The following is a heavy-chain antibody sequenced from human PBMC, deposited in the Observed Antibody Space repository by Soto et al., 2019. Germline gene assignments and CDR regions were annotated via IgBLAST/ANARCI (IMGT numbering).Heavy chain of an antibody. D-gene: IGHD3-10*01. CDR2: FDPEDGET. Sequence: ASVKVSCKVSGYTLTELSMHWVRQAPGKGLEWMGGFDPEDGETIYAQKFQGRVTMTEDTSKNQFSLRLTAVTAADTAMYYCARKAYYASGRINLFDSWGQGTLVTVSS. CDR3: ARKAYYASGRINLFDS. V-gene: IGHV1-24*01. J-gene: IGHJ4*02. CDR1: GYTLTELS.